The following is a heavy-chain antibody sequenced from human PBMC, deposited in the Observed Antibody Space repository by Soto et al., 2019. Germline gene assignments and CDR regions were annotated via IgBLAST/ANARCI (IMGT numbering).Heavy chain of an antibody. J-gene: IGHJ4*02. CDR2: INPNSGGT. D-gene: IGHD1-26*01. Sequence: ASVKVSCKASGYTFTGYYMHWVRQAPGQGLEWMGWINPNSGGTNYAQKFQGWVTMTRDTSISTAYMELSRLRSDDTAVYYCARDHVADAVVGATGFDYWGQGTLVTVSS. CDR1: GYTFTGYY. CDR3: ARDHVADAVVGATGFDY. V-gene: IGHV1-2*04.